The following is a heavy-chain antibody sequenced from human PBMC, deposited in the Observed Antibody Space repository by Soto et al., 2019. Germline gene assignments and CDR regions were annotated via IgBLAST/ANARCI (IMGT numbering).Heavy chain of an antibody. CDR1: GDSVSGNSAG. CDR2: TYYRSKWYY. V-gene: IGHV6-1*01. J-gene: IGHJ4*01. CDR3: ARGEQYSGRIFDY. D-gene: IGHD1-26*01. Sequence: SQTLSLTCAMTGDSVSGNSAGWSWVRQSPSRGLEWLGRTYYRSKWYYEYAVSVRGRITINPDTSKNQYSLQLNSVTPEDTAVYFCARGEQYSGRIFDYWGQGTLVTVS.